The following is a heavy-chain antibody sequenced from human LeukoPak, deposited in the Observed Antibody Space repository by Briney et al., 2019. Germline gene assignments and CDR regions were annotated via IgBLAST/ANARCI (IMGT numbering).Heavy chain of an antibody. Sequence: GGSLRLSCAASGFTVSSNYMSWVRQTPGKGLEWVSVIYSGGSTYYADSVQGRFTISRDNSKNTLYLQMNSLRAEDTAVYYCAKDRDILTGYYLFDYWGQGTLVTVSS. CDR1: GFTVSSNY. CDR2: IYSGGST. V-gene: IGHV3-53*01. D-gene: IGHD3-9*01. CDR3: AKDRDILTGYYLFDY. J-gene: IGHJ4*02.